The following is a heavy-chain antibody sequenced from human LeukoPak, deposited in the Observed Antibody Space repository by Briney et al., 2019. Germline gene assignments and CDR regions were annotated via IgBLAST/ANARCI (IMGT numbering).Heavy chain of an antibody. CDR1: GFTFSNAW. Sequence: GGSLRLSCAAPGFTFSNAWMSWVRQAPGKGLEWVSRVRSETDGGTTDYAAPVQGRFTISRDDSKNTLYLQMNSLETDDTAVYYCITLSYAAAPTWGQGTLVTVSS. J-gene: IGHJ5*02. D-gene: IGHD2-2*01. CDR2: VRSETDGGTT. CDR3: ITLSYAAAPT. V-gene: IGHV3-15*01.